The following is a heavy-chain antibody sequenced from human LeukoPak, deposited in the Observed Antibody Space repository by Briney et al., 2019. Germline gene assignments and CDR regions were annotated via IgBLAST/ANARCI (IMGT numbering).Heavy chain of an antibody. CDR1: GFTFSSYA. Sequence: GGSLRLSCAASGFTFSSYAMSWVRQAPGEGLEWVSAISGSGGSTYYADSVKGRFTISRDNSKNTLYLQMNSLRAEDTAVYYCAKETNQAVAGALDYWGQGTLVTVSS. CDR3: AKETNQAVAGALDY. CDR2: ISGSGGST. J-gene: IGHJ4*02. D-gene: IGHD6-19*01. V-gene: IGHV3-23*01.